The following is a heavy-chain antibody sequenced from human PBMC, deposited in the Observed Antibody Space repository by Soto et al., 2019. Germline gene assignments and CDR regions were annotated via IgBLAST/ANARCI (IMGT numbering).Heavy chain of an antibody. J-gene: IGHJ5*02. D-gene: IGHD3-10*01. V-gene: IGHV4-39*01. CDR2: IYYSGIT. CDR3: ASHAWFGEFDP. Sequence: QLQLQESGPGLVKPSETLSLTCTVSGGSISSVSHYWGWIRQSPGKGLEWIGSIYYSGITYSNPSLKSRVTISVDTSKNQFSLKLSSVTAADTAVFYCASHAWFGEFDPWGQGTLVTVSS. CDR1: GGSISSVSHY.